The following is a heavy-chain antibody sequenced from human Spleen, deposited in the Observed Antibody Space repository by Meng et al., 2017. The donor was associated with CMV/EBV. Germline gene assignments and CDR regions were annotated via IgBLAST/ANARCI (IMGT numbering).Heavy chain of an antibody. J-gene: IGHJ4*02. CDR3: ARGDRYCSSTSCSLFDY. Sequence: SSSSGGYYWSWIRQHPGKGLEWIGYIYYSGSTYYNPSLKSRVTISVDTSKNQFSLKLSSVTAADTAVYYCARGDRYCSSTSCSLFDYWGQGTLVTVSS. D-gene: IGHD2-2*01. CDR2: IYYSGST. CDR1: SSSSGGYY. V-gene: IGHV4-31*02.